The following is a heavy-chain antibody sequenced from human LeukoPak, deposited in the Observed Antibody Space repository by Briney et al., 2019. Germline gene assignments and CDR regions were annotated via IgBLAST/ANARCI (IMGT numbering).Heavy chain of an antibody. Sequence: GASVKVSCKASGGTFSSYAISWVRQAPGHGLEWTGRIIPILGIANYAQKFQGRVTITADKSTSTAYMELSSLRSEDTAVYYCARSWDDSSGYRSYDYWGQGTLVTVSS. D-gene: IGHD3-22*01. CDR3: ARSWDDSSGYRSYDY. CDR2: IIPILGIA. V-gene: IGHV1-69*04. CDR1: GGTFSSYA. J-gene: IGHJ4*02.